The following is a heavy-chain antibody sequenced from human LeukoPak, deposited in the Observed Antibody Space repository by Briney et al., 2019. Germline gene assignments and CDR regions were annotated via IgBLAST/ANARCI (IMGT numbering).Heavy chain of an antibody. D-gene: IGHD6-19*01. V-gene: IGHV4-39*01. Sequence: SETLSLTCTVSSGSISSSSYYWGWIRQPPGKGLEWIGSIYYSGNTYYNPSLKSRATMSVDTSKNQFSLRLSSVTAADTAVYYCARKQWLVAYFFDYWGQGTLVTVSS. CDR2: IYYSGNT. J-gene: IGHJ4*02. CDR3: ARKQWLVAYFFDY. CDR1: SGSISSSSYY.